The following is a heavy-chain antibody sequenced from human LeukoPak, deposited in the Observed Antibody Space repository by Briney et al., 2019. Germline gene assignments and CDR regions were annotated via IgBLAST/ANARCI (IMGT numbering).Heavy chain of an antibody. CDR1: GLTFSSYW. V-gene: IGHV3-7*01. D-gene: IGHD1-26*01. CDR2: IKQDGGEQ. Sequence: EPGGSLRLSCAASGLTFSSYWMSWVRQAPGKGLEWVANIKQDGGEQNYVDSVKGRFTISRDNAKNSLYLQMNSLRAEDTALYYCARDKVVGATNFDFWGQGTLVTVSS. CDR3: ARDKVVGATNFDF. J-gene: IGHJ4*02.